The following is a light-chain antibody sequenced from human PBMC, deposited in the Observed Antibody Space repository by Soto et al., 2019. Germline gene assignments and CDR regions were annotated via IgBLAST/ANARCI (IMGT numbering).Light chain of an antibody. CDR3: HQYYTTPQT. V-gene: IGKV4-1*01. CDR1: QSVLDNSTNKSY. CDR2: WAS. Sequence: VLTQSPSSLAVSLGERVTVNCRSSQSVLDNSTNKSYLAWYQKKPGHPPKLLVHWASVREAGVPDRFSGGGSGTDFTITISSLQAEDVAVYYCHQYYTTPQTFGQGTQLEIK. J-gene: IGKJ2*01.